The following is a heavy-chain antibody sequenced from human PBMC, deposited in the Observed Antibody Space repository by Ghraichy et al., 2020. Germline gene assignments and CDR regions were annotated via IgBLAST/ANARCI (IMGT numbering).Heavy chain of an antibody. D-gene: IGHD3-10*01. V-gene: IGHV4-4*07. Sequence: SETLSLTCTVSGASISSYYWSWIRQPAGKGLEWIGRIYSGGSTNYDPSLKSRVTMSLDTSKSQFSLRLSSVTAADTAVYYCAREPVWLGDLYGAFDVWGQGTVVTVSS. CDR2: IYSGGST. CDR3: AREPVWLGDLYGAFDV. J-gene: IGHJ3*01. CDR1: GASISSYY.